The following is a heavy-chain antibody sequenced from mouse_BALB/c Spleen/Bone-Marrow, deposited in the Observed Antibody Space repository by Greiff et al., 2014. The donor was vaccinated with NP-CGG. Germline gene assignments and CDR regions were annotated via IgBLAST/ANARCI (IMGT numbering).Heavy chain of an antibody. CDR1: GFDIKDTY. J-gene: IGHJ3*01. D-gene: IGHD2-1*01. V-gene: IGHV14-3*02. Sequence: EVKLVESGAELVKPGASVKLSCTASGFDIKDTYMHWVKQRPEQGLEWIGRIDPANGNTKYDPKFQGKATITADTSSNTAYLQLSSLTSEDTAVYYCARGDGNFLLAYWGQGTLVTVSA. CDR3: ARGDGNFLLAY. CDR2: IDPANGNT.